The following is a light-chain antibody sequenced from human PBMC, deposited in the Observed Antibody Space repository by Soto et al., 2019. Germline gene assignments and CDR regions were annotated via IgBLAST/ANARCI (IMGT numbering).Light chain of an antibody. CDR3: QSYDSSLSGWV. V-gene: IGLV1-40*01. Sequence: QSVLTQPRSVSGAPGQRVTISCTGSSSNIGAGYDVHWYQQLPGTAPKLLIYGNSNRPSGVPDRFSGSKSGTSASLAITGLQAEDEAGYYCQSYDSSLSGWVFGGGTQLTVL. CDR1: SSNIGAGYD. J-gene: IGLJ3*02. CDR2: GNS.